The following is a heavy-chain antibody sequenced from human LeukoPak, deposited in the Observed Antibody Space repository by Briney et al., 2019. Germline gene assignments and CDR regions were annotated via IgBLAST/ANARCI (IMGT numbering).Heavy chain of an antibody. Sequence: GGSLRLSCAASGFAFSRYTMNWVRQAPGKGLEWVSSITTSSLYIYYADSVKGRFTISRDNAKNSLYLQMNSLRAEDTAVYYCARDGLLPLSYYYYYMDVWGKGTTVTVSS. CDR1: GFAFSRYT. CDR3: ARDGLLPLSYYYYYMDV. CDR2: ITTSSLYI. D-gene: IGHD3-22*01. V-gene: IGHV3-21*01. J-gene: IGHJ6*03.